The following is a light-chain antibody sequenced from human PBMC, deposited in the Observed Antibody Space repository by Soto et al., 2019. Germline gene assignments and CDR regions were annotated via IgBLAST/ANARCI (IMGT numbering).Light chain of an antibody. CDR1: QSVNIN. J-gene: IGKJ4*01. Sequence: EIAMTQSPVTLSASPGERVTLSCRASQSVNINLAWYQQRPGQAPRVLIYGASNRASGIPDRFSGSGSGTDFTLTISSLEPDDFALYYCQQYKDWPPLTFGGGTSVEIK. CDR2: GAS. CDR3: QQYKDWPPLT. V-gene: IGKV3D-15*01.